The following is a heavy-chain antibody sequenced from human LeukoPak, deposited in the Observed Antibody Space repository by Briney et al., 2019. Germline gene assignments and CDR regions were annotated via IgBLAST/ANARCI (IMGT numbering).Heavy chain of an antibody. CDR2: IYYGGST. J-gene: IGHJ3*02. D-gene: IGHD3-22*01. V-gene: IGHV4-59*01. Sequence: PSETLSLTCTVSGGSISSYSWSWIRQPPGKGLEWIGYIYYGGSTNYNPSLKSRVTISVDTSKNQFSLKLSSVTAADTAVYYCARGLLGIERAFDIWGQGTMVTVSS. CDR1: GGSISSYS. CDR3: ARGLLGIERAFDI.